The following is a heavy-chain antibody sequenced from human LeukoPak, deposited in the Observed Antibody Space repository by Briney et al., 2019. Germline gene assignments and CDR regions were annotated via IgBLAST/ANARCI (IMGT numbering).Heavy chain of an antibody. CDR3: ARTLLTGSSYYFDY. CDR2: IYYSGST. Sequence: SETLPLTCTVSGGSISSSSYYWGWIRQPPGKGLEWIGSIYYSGSTYYNPSLKSRVTISVDTSKNQFSLKLSSVTAADTAVYYCARTLLTGSSYYFDYWGQGTLVTVSS. CDR1: GGSISSSSYY. D-gene: IGHD3-9*01. V-gene: IGHV4-39*07. J-gene: IGHJ4*02.